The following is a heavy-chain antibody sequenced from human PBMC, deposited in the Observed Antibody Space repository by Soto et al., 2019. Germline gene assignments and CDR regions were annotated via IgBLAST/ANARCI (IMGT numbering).Heavy chain of an antibody. J-gene: IGHJ3*02. CDR3: ATSAPSTDAFDI. Sequence: ASVKVSCKVSGYTLTELSMRWVRQAPGKGLEWMGGFDPEDGETIYAQKFQGRVTMTEDTSTDTAYMELSSLRSEDTAVYYCATSAPSTDAFDIWGQGTMVTVSS. V-gene: IGHV1-24*01. CDR1: GYTLTELS. CDR2: FDPEDGET.